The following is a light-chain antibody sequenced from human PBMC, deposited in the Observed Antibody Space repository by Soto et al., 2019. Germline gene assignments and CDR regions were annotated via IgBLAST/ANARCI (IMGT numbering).Light chain of an antibody. CDR1: QTLLFSSNNKNY. CDR2: WPS. Sequence: DIVMTQSPDSLAVSLGERATINCKSSQTLLFSSNNKNYLAWYQQKPGQPPKLLIYWPSTRESGVPDRFSGSGSGTDFTLTISSLQAEDVAVYYCQQYYDDLWTFGQGTKVEIK. V-gene: IGKV4-1*01. CDR3: QQYYDDLWT. J-gene: IGKJ1*01.